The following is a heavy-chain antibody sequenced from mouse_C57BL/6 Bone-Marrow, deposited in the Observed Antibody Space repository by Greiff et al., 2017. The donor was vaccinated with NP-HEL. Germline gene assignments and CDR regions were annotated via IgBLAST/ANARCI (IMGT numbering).Heavy chain of an antibody. D-gene: IGHD2-1*01. Sequence: VQLQQSGAELVRPGTSVKVSCKASGYAFTNYLIEWVKQRPGQGLEWIGVINPGSGGTNYNEKFKGKATLTADKSSSTAYMQLSSLTSEDSAVYFCAIIYYGNYAWFAYWGQGTLVTVSA. J-gene: IGHJ3*01. CDR3: AIIYYGNYAWFAY. CDR2: INPGSGGT. CDR1: GYAFTNYL. V-gene: IGHV1-54*01.